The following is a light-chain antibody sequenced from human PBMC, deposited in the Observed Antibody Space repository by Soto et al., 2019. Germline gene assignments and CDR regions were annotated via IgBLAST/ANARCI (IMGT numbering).Light chain of an antibody. V-gene: IGKV3-11*01. CDR3: QQRSNLPKIT. Sequence: EIVLTQSPATLSLSPGERVTLSCRASQSVSNYLAWYQHKPGQAPRLLIYDASNMATGIPARFTGSRSGTDFSLPLRSLELEYFAVYYWQQRSNLPKITFVQGTQLEIK. CDR2: DAS. CDR1: QSVSNY. J-gene: IGKJ5*01.